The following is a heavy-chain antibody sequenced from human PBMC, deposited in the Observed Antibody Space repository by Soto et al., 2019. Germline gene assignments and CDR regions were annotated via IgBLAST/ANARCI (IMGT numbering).Heavy chain of an antibody. Sequence: GGSLRLSCAASGFTFSSYGMHWVRQAPGKGLEWVAVISYDGSNKYYADSVKGRFTISRDNSKNTLYLQMNSLRAEDTAVYYCAKDFLYGSGLYYYGMDVWGQGTTVTVSS. CDR1: GFTFSSYG. CDR2: ISYDGSNK. D-gene: IGHD3-10*01. CDR3: AKDFLYGSGLYYYGMDV. V-gene: IGHV3-30*18. J-gene: IGHJ6*02.